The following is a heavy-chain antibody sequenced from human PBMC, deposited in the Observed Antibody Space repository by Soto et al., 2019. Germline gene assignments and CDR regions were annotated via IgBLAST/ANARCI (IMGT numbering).Heavy chain of an antibody. V-gene: IGHV4-34*01. J-gene: IGHJ4*02. CDR3: ARGVGVGATGFDY. D-gene: IGHD1-26*01. CDR2: INHSGST. CDR1: GGSFSGYY. Sequence: PSETLSLTCAVYGGSFSGYYWSWIRQPPGKGLEWIGEINHSGSTNYNPSLKSRVTISVDTSKNQFSLKLSSMTAADTAVYYCARGVGVGATGFDYWGQGTLVTVSS.